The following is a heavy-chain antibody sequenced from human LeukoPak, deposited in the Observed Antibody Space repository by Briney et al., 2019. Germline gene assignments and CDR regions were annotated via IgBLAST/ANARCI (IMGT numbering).Heavy chain of an antibody. D-gene: IGHD3-9*01. V-gene: IGHV3-21*01. CDR1: GFTFSSYS. J-gene: IGHJ4*02. CDR3: ARDTGLLTADY. CDR2: ISSSSSYI. Sequence: GGPLRLSCAASGFTFSSYSMNWVRQAPGEGREWVSSISSSSSYIYYADSVKGRFTISRDNAKNSLYLQMNSLRAEDTAVYYCARDTGLLTADYWGQGTLVTVSS.